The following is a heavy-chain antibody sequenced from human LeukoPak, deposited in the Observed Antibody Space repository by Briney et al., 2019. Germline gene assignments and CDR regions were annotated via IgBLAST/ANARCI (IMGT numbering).Heavy chain of an antibody. J-gene: IGHJ4*02. CDR2: INPKSGGT. CDR3: ARDPDDSRGYYPIDY. CDR1: GYTFTDYY. Sequence: GASVKVSCKASGYTFTDYYMHWVRQAPGQGLEWMGWINPKSGGTNYAQKFQGRVTMTRDTSTSTVHMELSRLGSDDTAVYHCARDPDDSRGYYPIDYWGQGTLVTVSS. D-gene: IGHD3-22*01. V-gene: IGHV1-2*02.